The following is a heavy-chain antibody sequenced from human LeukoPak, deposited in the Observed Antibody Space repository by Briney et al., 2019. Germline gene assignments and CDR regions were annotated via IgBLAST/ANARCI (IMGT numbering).Heavy chain of an antibody. CDR2: IKADGGEK. CDR3: ARGGAARPDF. V-gene: IGHV3-7*01. J-gene: IGHJ4*02. Sequence: PVGSLRLSCAASGFTFSNYTMNWVRQTPGKGLEWVAKIKADGGEKDHVASVKGRFTISRDNAKNSLYLQMNSLRVEDTAVCYCARGGAARPDFWGQGTLVTVSS. CDR1: GFTFSNYT. D-gene: IGHD6-6*01.